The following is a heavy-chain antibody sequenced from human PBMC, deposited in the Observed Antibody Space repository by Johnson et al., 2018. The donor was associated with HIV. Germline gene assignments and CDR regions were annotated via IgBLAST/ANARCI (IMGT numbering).Heavy chain of an antibody. CDR1: GFTVSSNY. J-gene: IGHJ3*02. Sequence: QVQLVESGGGLIQPGGSLRLSCAASGFTVSSNYMSWIRQAPGKGLEWVSYISSSGKSTNYADSVKGRFTISRDNAKNSLSLQMNSLRAEDTAIYYCEREEGSDILTRGDAFDIWGQGTMVAVS. V-gene: IGHV3-11*04. CDR3: EREEGSDILTRGDAFDI. D-gene: IGHD3-9*01. CDR2: ISSSGKST.